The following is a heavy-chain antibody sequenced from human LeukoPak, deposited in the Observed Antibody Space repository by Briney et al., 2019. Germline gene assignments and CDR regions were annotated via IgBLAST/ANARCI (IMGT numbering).Heavy chain of an antibody. Sequence: GGSLRLSCAASGFTFSSYSMNWVRQAPGKGLEWVSYISSSSSTIYYADSVKGRFTISRNNAKNSLYLQMNSLRAEDTAVYYCARARHGTSVDYWGQGTLVTVS. CDR3: ARARHGTSVDY. V-gene: IGHV3-48*04. J-gene: IGHJ4*02. CDR1: GFTFSSYS. D-gene: IGHD2-2*01. CDR2: ISSSSSTI.